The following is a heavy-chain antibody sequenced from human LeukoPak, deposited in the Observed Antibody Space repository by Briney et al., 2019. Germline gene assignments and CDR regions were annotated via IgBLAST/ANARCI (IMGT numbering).Heavy chain of an antibody. Sequence: SVKVSCKASGGAFSSYAISWVRQAPGQGLEWMGGIIPIFGTANYAQKFQGRVTITADESTSTAYMELSSLRSEDTAVYYCARAKVPAAMAELDYWGQGTLVTVSS. CDR2: IIPIFGTA. CDR1: GGAFSSYA. V-gene: IGHV1-69*01. CDR3: ARAKVPAAMAELDY. J-gene: IGHJ4*02. D-gene: IGHD2-2*01.